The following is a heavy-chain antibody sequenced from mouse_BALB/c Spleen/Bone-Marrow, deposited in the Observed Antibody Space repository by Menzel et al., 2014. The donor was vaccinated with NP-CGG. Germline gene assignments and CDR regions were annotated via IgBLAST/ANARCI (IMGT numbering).Heavy chain of an antibody. J-gene: IGHJ3*01. CDR3: ARGGTAWFTY. CDR1: GYSFTDYT. V-gene: IGHV1-18*01. CDR2: FNPYNDVS. D-gene: IGHD4-1*01. Sequence: EVQLQESGPELVKPGASMKISCKASGYSFTDYTMNWVKQSHGKNLEWIGLFNPYNDVSTYNQKFKGKATLTVDKPSSTAYMELLSLTSEDSAVYYCARGGTAWFTYWGQGTLVTVSA.